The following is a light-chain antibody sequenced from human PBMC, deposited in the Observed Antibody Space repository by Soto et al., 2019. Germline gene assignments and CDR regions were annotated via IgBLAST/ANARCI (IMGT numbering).Light chain of an antibody. CDR1: DIGSKN. CDR3: QVWDSSTARVV. CDR2: RDI. V-gene: IGLV3-9*01. Sequence: SYELTQPLSVSVALGQTARITCGGNDIGSKNVHWYQQKPGQAPVLVIYRDINRPAGIPERFSGSNSGNTATLTISRAQAGDEADYYCQVWDSSTARVVFGGGTKLTVL. J-gene: IGLJ2*01.